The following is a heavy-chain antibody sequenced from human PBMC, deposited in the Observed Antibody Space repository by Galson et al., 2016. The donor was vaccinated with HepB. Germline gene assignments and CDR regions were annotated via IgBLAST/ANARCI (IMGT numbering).Heavy chain of an antibody. J-gene: IGHJ4*02. CDR3: ARENGHSEY. V-gene: IGHV3-74*01. D-gene: IGHD2-8*01. CDR1: GFTFSSHW. Sequence: SLRLSCAASGFTFSSHWMQWVRQTPEKGLVWVSRINSDGSSATYADSVRGRFTASRDNAKNTLYLQMDSLRAEDTGVYYCARENGHSEYWGQGTLVTVSS. CDR2: INSDGSSA.